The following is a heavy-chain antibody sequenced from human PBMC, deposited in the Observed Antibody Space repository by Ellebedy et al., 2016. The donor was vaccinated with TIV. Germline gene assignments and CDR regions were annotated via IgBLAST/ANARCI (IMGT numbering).Heavy chain of an antibody. V-gene: IGHV3-30-3*01. D-gene: IGHD3-10*01. CDR3: ARKVKYGSFDY. CDR2: ISYDGSNK. CDR1: GFTFSSYA. J-gene: IGHJ4*02. Sequence: GESLKISXAASGFTFSSYAMHWVRQAPGKGLEWVAVISYDGSNKYYADSVKGRFTISRDNSKNTLYLQMNSLRAEDTAVYYCARKVKYGSFDYWGQGTLVTVSS.